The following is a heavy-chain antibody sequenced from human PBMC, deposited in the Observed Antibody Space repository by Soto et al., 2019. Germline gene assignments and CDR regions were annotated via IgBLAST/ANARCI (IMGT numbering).Heavy chain of an antibody. CDR1: GGSISSSSYY. D-gene: IGHD3-3*01. J-gene: IGHJ4*02. V-gene: IGHV4-39*01. CDR2: IYYSGST. Sequence: QLQLQESGPGLVKPSETLSLTCTVSGGSISSSSYYWGWIRQPPGKGLEWIGSIYYSGSTYYNPSLKSRVTISVDTSKNQFSLKLSSVTAADTAVYYCAAGYYDFWSGYRGLLDYWGQGTLVTVSS. CDR3: AAGYYDFWSGYRGLLDY.